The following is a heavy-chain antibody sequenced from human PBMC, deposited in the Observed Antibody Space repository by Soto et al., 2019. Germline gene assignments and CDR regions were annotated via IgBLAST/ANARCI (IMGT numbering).Heavy chain of an antibody. V-gene: IGHV1-69*13. Sequence: GASVKVSCKAPVGTLRSYAISWARQAPGQGLEWMGGIIPIFGAATYAQKFQGRVTITADESTSTAYRELSSLTVADTAIYYCARSIPMFRGFRFDFDSWGQGTLVTVSS. J-gene: IGHJ4*02. CDR2: IIPIFGAA. CDR1: VGTLRSYA. CDR3: ARSIPMFRGFRFDFDS. D-gene: IGHD3-10*01.